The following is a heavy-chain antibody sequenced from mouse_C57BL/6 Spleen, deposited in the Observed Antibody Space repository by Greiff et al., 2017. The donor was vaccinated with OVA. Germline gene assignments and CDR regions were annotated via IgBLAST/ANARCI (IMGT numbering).Heavy chain of an antibody. Sequence: QVTLKVSGPGILQSSQTLSLTCSFSGFSLSTSGMGVSWIRQPSGKGLEWLAHIYWDDDKRYNPSLKSRLTISKDTSRNQVFLKITSVDTADTATYYCARSGDYYGTVFFYWYFDVWGTGTTVTVSS. CDR2: IYWDDDK. D-gene: IGHD1-1*01. CDR3: ARSGDYYGTVFFYWYFDV. J-gene: IGHJ1*03. CDR1: GFSLSTSGMG. V-gene: IGHV8-12*01.